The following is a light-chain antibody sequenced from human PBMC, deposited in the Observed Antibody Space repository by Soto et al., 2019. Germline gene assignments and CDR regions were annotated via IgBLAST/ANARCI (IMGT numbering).Light chain of an antibody. CDR3: QQYNGN. Sequence: DTQMTQSPSTLSASVGDRVTITCRASQSISTWMAWYQQKPGKAPKLLIYDASYLERGVPSRFSGSGSGTEFTLTISSLQPDDFATYYCQQYNGNFGPGTKVDI. V-gene: IGKV1-5*01. CDR2: DAS. CDR1: QSISTW. J-gene: IGKJ1*01.